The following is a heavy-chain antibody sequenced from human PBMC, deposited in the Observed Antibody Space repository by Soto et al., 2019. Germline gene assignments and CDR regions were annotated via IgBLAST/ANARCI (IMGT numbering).Heavy chain of an antibody. CDR2: IYYSGST. CDR3: ARGGGAVAGTFYFDY. Sequence: TSETLSLTCTVSGGSISSSSYYWGWIRQPPGKGLEWIGSIYYSGSTYYNPSLKSRVTISVDTSKNQFSLKLSSVTAADTAVYYCARGGGAVAGTFYFDYWGQGTLVTVSS. V-gene: IGHV4-39*01. J-gene: IGHJ4*02. D-gene: IGHD6-19*01. CDR1: GGSISSSSYY.